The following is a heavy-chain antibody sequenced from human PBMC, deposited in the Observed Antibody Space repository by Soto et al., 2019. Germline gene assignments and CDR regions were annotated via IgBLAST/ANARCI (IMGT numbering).Heavy chain of an antibody. Sequence: PSETLSLTCTVSGGSISSSSYYWGWIRQPPGKGLEWIGSIYYSGSTYYNPSLKSRVTISVDTSKNQFSLKLSSVTAADTAVYYCARLGKQWPVDYWGQGTLVTVSS. V-gene: IGHV4-39*01. D-gene: IGHD6-19*01. CDR2: IYYSGST. J-gene: IGHJ4*02. CDR1: GGSISSSSYY. CDR3: ARLGKQWPVDY.